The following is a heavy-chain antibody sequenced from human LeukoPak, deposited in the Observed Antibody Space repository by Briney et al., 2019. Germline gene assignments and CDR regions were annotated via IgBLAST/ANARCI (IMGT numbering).Heavy chain of an antibody. V-gene: IGHV4-59*08. J-gene: IGHJ6*02. CDR3: ARQGIVATRFEDVYYYYGMDV. CDR2: IYYSGST. Sequence: AGGSLRLSCEASGFTFGHYAMHWVRQPPGKGLEWIGYIYYSGSTNYNPSLKSRVTISVDTSKNQFSLKLSSVTAADTAVYYCARQGIVATRFEDVYYYYGMDVWGQGTTVTVSS. CDR1: GFTFGHYA. D-gene: IGHD5-12*01.